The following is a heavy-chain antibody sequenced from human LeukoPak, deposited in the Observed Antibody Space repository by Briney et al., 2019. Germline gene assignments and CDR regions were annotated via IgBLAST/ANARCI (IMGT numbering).Heavy chain of an antibody. V-gene: IGHV4/OR15-8*01. CDR3: ARGGTGYIDY. CDR2: IYHSGSA. CDR1: GDSISSNNW. D-gene: IGHD6-25*01. Sequence: SETLSLTCVVSGDSISSNNWWSLVRQPPGKGLEWIGEIYHSGSANYNPSLKSRVTISVDKSKNQFSLKLSSVTAADTAVYYCARGGTGYIDYWGQGILVTVSS. J-gene: IGHJ4*02.